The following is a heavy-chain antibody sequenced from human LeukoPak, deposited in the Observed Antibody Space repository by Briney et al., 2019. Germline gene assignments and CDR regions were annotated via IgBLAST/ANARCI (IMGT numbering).Heavy chain of an antibody. CDR3: LSGSGDFDY. D-gene: IGHD5-12*01. CDR1: GYTFTGYY. CDR2: INPNSGGT. J-gene: IGHJ4*02. V-gene: IGHV1-2*02. Sequence: ASVKVSCKASGYTFTGYYMHWVRQAPGQGLEWMGWINPNSGGTNYAQKFQDRVIMTRDTSISTAYMELSRLRYDDTAVYYCLSGSGDFDYWGQGTLVTVSS.